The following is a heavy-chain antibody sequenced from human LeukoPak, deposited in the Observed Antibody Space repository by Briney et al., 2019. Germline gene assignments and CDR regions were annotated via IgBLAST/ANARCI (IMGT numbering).Heavy chain of an antibody. CDR1: GFTFSSYA. D-gene: IGHD3-22*01. Sequence: GGSLRLSCAAAGFTFSSYAMHWVRQAPGKGLVWVAIISYDGSNKYYADSVKGRFTISRDNSKNTLYLQINSLRAEDTAVYYCATDPDSSGYYYPIFDYWGQGTLVTVSS. V-gene: IGHV3-30-3*01. CDR2: ISYDGSNK. CDR3: ATDPDSSGYYYPIFDY. J-gene: IGHJ4*02.